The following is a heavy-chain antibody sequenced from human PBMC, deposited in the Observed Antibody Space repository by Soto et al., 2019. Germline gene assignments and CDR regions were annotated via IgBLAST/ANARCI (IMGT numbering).Heavy chain of an antibody. CDR1: GGTFSSYT. J-gene: IGHJ2*01. CDR3: ARELEKDFWSGYYPGYFDL. Sequence: QVQLVQSGAEVKKPGSSVKVSCKASGGTFSSYTISWVRQAPGQGLEWMGRIIPILGIANYAQKFQGRVTITADKSTGTAYMELSSLRSEDTAVYYCARELEKDFWSGYYPGYFDLWGRGTLVTVSS. CDR2: IIPILGIA. V-gene: IGHV1-69*08. D-gene: IGHD3-3*01.